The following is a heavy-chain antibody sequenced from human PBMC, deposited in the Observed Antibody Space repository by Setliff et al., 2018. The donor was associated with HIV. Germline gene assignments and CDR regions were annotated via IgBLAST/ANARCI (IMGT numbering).Heavy chain of an antibody. V-gene: IGHV3-7*04. CDR2: MNRDGREK. CDR1: GFTFSSSW. D-gene: IGHD3-10*01. CDR3: ARDPAFGAFDI. Sequence: GGSLRLSCAASGFTFSSSWMTWVRQAPGRGLEYVAGMNRDGREKLYADSVKGRFSISRDNAKNSLYLQMSSLRTEDATVYFCARDPAFGAFDIWGQGTMVTVSS. J-gene: IGHJ3*02.